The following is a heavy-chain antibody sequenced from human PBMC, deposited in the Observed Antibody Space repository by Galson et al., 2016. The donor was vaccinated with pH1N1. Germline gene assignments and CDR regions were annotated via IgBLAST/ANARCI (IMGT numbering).Heavy chain of an antibody. CDR1: GFTFSRYS. Sequence: SLRLSCAASGFTFSRYSMNWVRQSPGKGLQWASSITGDSIYIYYPDSVRGRFTISRDNAKNSLYLQMNSLRVEDTAIYYCARGRSSGWEHWYFDLWGRGTLVTVSS. CDR2: ITGDSIYI. J-gene: IGHJ2*01. D-gene: IGHD6-19*01. CDR3: ARGRSSGWEHWYFDL. V-gene: IGHV3-21*06.